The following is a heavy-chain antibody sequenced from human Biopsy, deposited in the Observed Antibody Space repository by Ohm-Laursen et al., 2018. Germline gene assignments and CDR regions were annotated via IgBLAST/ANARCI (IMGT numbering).Heavy chain of an antibody. CDR2: IKSKTDGGTI. CDR1: GLTFTTAL. J-gene: IGHJ4*02. CDR3: TTYQY. Sequence: GSLRLSCAASGLTFTTALMSWVRQAPGKGLEWVGRIKSKTDGGTIDYAASVKGRIIISRDDSKKTVYLQMNNLKTEDTGAYYCTTYQYWGQGTLVTVSS. D-gene: IGHD3-16*02. V-gene: IGHV3-15*01.